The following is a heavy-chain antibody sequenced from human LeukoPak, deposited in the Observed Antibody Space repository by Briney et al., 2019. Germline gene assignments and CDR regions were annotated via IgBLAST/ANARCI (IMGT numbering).Heavy chain of an antibody. D-gene: IGHD4-11*01. J-gene: IGHJ4*02. V-gene: IGHV3-7*01. CDR3: ARGPTRHDY. CDR2: IKQDGSEK. CDR1: GFTFSGFW. Sequence: GGSLRLSCSISGFTFSGFWMSWSRQAPGKWLEWVANIKQDGSEKYYVDSVKGRFTISRDNAKNSLYLQMNSLRAEDTAVYYCARGPTRHDYWGQGTLVTVSS.